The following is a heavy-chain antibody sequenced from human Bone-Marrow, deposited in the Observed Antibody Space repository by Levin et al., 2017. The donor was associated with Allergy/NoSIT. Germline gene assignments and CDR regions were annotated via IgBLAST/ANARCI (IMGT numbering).Heavy chain of an antibody. V-gene: IGHV3-74*01. J-gene: IGHJ4*02. Sequence: PGESLKISCAASGFAFSNYWMHWVRQAPGKGLGWVSRINRGGSSTTYADPVKGRFTISRDNAKNTLYLQMNSLRAEDPAVYYCARDPVSYNCGSGGYLDYWGQGTLVSVSS. CDR1: GFAFSNYW. CDR3: ARDPVSYNCGSGGYLDY. CDR2: INRGGSST. D-gene: IGHD3-10*01.